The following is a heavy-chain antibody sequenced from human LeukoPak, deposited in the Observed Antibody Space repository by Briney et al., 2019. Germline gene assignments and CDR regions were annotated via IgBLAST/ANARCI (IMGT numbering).Heavy chain of an antibody. CDR2: IYPGDSDT. V-gene: IGHV5-51*01. CDR1: GYSFTNYW. CDR3: ARQRDCSGNTCYYYFDS. J-gene: IGHJ4*02. Sequence: GESLKISCKGSGYSFTNYWIAWVRQMPGKGLEWMGIIYPGDSDTRYSPSFQGQVTISADKSITTAYLQWSSLKASDTAMYYCARQRDCSGNTCYYYFDSWGQGTLVTVSS. D-gene: IGHD2-15*01.